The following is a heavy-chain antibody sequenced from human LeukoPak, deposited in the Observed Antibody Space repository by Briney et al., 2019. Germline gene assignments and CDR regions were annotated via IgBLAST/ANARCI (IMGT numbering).Heavy chain of an antibody. D-gene: IGHD3-22*01. CDR1: GYTFTGYY. J-gene: IGHJ4*02. V-gene: IGHV1-2*06. CDR3: ARGYYYDSSGYFWIFDY. CDR2: INPNSGGT. Sequence: EASVKVSCKASGYTFTGYYVHLVRQAPGQGLEWMGRINPNSGGTNYAQKFQGRVTMTRDTSISTAYMELSRLRSDDTAVYYCARGYYYDSSGYFWIFDYWGQGTLVTVSS.